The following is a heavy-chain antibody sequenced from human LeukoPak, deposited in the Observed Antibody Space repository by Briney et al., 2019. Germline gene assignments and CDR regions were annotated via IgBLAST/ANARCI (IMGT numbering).Heavy chain of an antibody. CDR1: GFTFSSYG. Sequence: GRSLRLSCAASGFTFSSYGMHWVRQAPGRGLEWVAVISRDGITKDFADSVKGRFTISRDNSKNTLYLQMNSLRTEDTAVYYCARAIYGDAPDDGGNYWGQGTLVTVSS. V-gene: IGHV3-30*03. D-gene: IGHD4-17*01. J-gene: IGHJ4*02. CDR3: ARAIYGDAPDDGGNY. CDR2: ISRDGITK.